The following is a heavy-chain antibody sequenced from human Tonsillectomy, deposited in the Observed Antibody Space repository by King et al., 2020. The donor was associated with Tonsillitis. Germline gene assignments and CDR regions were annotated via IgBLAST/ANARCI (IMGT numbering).Heavy chain of an antibody. J-gene: IGHJ4*02. V-gene: IGHV4-39*01. CDR2: IYYSGST. CDR1: GGSISSSSYY. CDR3: ARNVFGEMATTRAQDY. Sequence: QLQESGPGLVKPSETLSLTCTVSGGSISSSSYYCGWIRQPPGKGLEWIGSIYYSGSTSYNPALKGRVTISVDTSKNQFSLKLSSVTAADTAVYYCARNVFGEMATTRAQDYWGQGTLVTVSS. D-gene: IGHD5-24*01.